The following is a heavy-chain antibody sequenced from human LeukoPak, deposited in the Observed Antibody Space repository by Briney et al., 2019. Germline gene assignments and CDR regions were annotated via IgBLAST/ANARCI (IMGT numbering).Heavy chain of an antibody. D-gene: IGHD3-16*01. V-gene: IGHV4-59*01. J-gene: IGHJ6*02. Sequence: SETLSLTCTVSGDSITNYYWSWIRQPPGKGLEWIGYIYYSGSTKYNPSLKSRVTISVDAPKNQFSLKLSSVTAEDTAVYYCARDFMTYYGMDVWGQGTTVTVSS. CDR2: IYYSGST. CDR3: ARDFMTYYGMDV. CDR1: GDSITNYY.